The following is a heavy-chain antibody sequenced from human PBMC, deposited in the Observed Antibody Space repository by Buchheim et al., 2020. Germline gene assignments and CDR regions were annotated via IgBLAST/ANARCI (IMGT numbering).Heavy chain of an antibody. CDR1: GCRFCSYL. Sequence: EVQLVESGGGLVQPGGSLRLSCAASGCRFCSYLMSWVRQAPGKGLEWVANIKQDGSEKYYVDSVKGRFSISRDNAKNSLYMQMNSLTVEDTAVYYCARDDGGVAVTSLDNLGQGTL. J-gene: IGHJ4*02. D-gene: IGHD3-16*02. CDR2: IKQDGSEK. CDR3: ARDDGGVAVTSLDN. V-gene: IGHV3-7*01.